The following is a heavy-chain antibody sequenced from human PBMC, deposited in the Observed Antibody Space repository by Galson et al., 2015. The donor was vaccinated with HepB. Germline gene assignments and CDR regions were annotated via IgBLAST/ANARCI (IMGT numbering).Heavy chain of an antibody. D-gene: IGHD2-2*02. CDR2: IWSDGTNK. Sequence: SLSHSCPASGFTFRIYVMHWVRQAPGKGLEWLTSIWSDGTNKKYTDSVKGRFVVSRDNSKNTLYLQMDSLRVEDTALYYCTRTDGDTPFEYWGQGTLVSVSS. CDR3: TRTDGDTPFEY. CDR1: GFTFRIYV. J-gene: IGHJ4*02. V-gene: IGHV3-33*01.